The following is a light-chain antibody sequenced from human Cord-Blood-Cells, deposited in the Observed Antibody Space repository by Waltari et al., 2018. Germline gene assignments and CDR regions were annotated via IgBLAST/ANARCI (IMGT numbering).Light chain of an antibody. Sequence: EIVLTQSSGTLSLSPGERATLPCRASPSVSSSYLAWYQQKTGQAPRRLIYGASSRATGIPDRFSGRGSGTDFTLTISRLEPEDFAVYYCQQYGSSQAFGQGTKVEIK. CDR2: GAS. V-gene: IGKV3-20*01. CDR3: QQYGSSQA. CDR1: PSVSSSY. J-gene: IGKJ1*01.